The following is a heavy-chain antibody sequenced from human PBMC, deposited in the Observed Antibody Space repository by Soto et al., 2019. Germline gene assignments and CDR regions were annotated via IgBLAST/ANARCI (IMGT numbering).Heavy chain of an antibody. V-gene: IGHV3-21*02. CDR2: INSRSVYI. J-gene: IGHJ6*02. Sequence: EVQLVESGGGLVRPGGSLRLSCAASGFSFSIYSMDWDRQAPGKGLEWVSSINSRSVYIYYAESVKGRVTISRDNAKNSVYLQMDSLRVEDSAVYYCVRGDMYTTASAGMDVWGQGTTVTVSS. CDR1: GFSFSIYS. CDR3: VRGDMYTTASAGMDV. D-gene: IGHD4-17*01.